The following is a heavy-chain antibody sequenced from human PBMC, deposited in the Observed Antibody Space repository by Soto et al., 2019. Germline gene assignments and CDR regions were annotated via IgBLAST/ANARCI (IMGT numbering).Heavy chain of an antibody. D-gene: IGHD3-22*01. Sequence: PSVSMYLTCTVSGGTIYIGGYYLSWIRQHPGKGLEWIGYIYYSGSTYYNPSLKGRVTISVDTSKNQFSLKLSSVTAADTAVYYCASVYSSGYYHWFDPWGQGTLVTVSS. J-gene: IGHJ5*02. CDR3: ASVYSSGYYHWFDP. CDR2: IYYSGST. CDR1: GGTIYIGGYY. V-gene: IGHV4-31*03.